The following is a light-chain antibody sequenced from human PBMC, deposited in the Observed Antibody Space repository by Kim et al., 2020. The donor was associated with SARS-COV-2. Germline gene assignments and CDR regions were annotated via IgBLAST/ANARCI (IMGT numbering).Light chain of an antibody. CDR1: QSVLYNSNNKNY. V-gene: IGKV4-1*01. J-gene: IGKJ3*01. Sequence: IVMTQSPDSLAVSLGERATINCKSSQSVLYNSNNKNYLAWYQQKPGQPPRLLIYWASTRQSGVPDRFSGSGSGTDFTLTISSLQAEDVAVYHCQQYYNTPFTFGPGTKLEI. CDR3: QQYYNTPFT. CDR2: WAS.